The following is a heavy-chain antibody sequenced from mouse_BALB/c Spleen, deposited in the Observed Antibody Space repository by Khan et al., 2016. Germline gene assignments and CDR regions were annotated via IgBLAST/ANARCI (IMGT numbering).Heavy chain of an antibody. D-gene: IGHD2-4*01. CDR3: ASYYDYDGGFAY. CDR1: GFSITGFA. CDR2: IWGDGST. J-gene: IGHJ3*01. Sequence: QVQLKESGPGLVAPSQSLSITCTVSGFSITGFAVNWVRQPPGKGLEWLGVIWGDGSTDYDSALKSRLSISKDDSKSQVCLKMNSLQTDDTARYXCASYYDYDGGFAYWGQGTLVTVSA. V-gene: IGHV2-6-7*01.